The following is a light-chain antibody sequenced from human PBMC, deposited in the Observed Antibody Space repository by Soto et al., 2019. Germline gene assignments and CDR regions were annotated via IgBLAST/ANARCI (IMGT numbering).Light chain of an antibody. Sequence: EIVMTQSPATLSVSPGERATLSCRASQSVSSNLAWYQQKPGQAPRLLIYGASTRAIGIPARFSGSGSATEFTLIISALQSEDFAVYYCQQYNNWPLTFGGGTKVEIK. J-gene: IGKJ4*01. V-gene: IGKV3-15*01. CDR3: QQYNNWPLT. CDR2: GAS. CDR1: QSVSSN.